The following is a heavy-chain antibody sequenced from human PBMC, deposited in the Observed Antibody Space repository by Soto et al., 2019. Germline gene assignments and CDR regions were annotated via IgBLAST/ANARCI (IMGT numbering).Heavy chain of an antibody. V-gene: IGHV4-59*12. J-gene: IGHJ4*02. CDR2: IYYSGST. CDR1: GVSISSYY. CDR3: ARVVYDYVWGSYRYTSFDY. D-gene: IGHD3-16*02. Sequence: SETLSLTCTVSGVSISSYYWSWIRQPPGKGLEWIGYIYYSGSTNYNPSLKSRVTISVDTSKNQFSLKLSSVTAADTAVYYCARVVYDYVWGSYRYTSFDYWGQGTLVTVSS.